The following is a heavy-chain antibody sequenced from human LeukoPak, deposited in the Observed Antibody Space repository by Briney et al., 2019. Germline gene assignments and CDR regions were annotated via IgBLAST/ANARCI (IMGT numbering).Heavy chain of an antibody. D-gene: IGHD6-19*01. V-gene: IGHV1-69*06. J-gene: IGHJ5*02. CDR3: ARVAVAVAGTNFDP. CDR1: GGTFSSYA. CDR2: IIPIFGTA. Sequence: ASVKVSCKASGGTFSSYAISWGRQAPGQGLEWMGGIIPIFGTANYAQKFQGRVTITADKSTSTAYMELSSLRSEDTAVYYCARVAVAVAGTNFDPWGQGTLVTVYS.